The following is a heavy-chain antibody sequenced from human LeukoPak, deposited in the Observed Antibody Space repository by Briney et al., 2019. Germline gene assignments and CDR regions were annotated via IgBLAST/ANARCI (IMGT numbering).Heavy chain of an antibody. J-gene: IGHJ6*02. Sequence: PSQTLSLTCTVSGDSISSGDYYWSWIRQPPGKGLEWIGYIYYSGTTNYNPSLKSRVTMSVDTSKNQFSLKLSSVTAADTAVYYCARNPRSGYFPHYHYYGMDVWGQGTTVTVSS. CDR1: GDSISSGDYY. CDR2: IYYSGTT. V-gene: IGHV4-30-4*01. CDR3: ARNPRSGYFPHYHYYGMDV. D-gene: IGHD3-3*01.